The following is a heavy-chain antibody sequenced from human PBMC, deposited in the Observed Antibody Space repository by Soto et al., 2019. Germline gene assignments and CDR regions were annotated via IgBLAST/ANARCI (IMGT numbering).Heavy chain of an antibody. Sequence: VQLVESGGELVKPGGSLRLSCAASGFTFSDYYMGWVRQAPGKGLEWISYITSSGTTLYYGDSVKGRFFISRDNAKNSLYLEMNSLRPEDTAVYYCAAGYLCHTYFDYWGQGTLVTVSS. CDR1: GFTFSDYY. V-gene: IGHV3-11*01. CDR3: AAGYLCHTYFDY. CDR2: ITSSGTTL. D-gene: IGHD5-18*01. J-gene: IGHJ4*02.